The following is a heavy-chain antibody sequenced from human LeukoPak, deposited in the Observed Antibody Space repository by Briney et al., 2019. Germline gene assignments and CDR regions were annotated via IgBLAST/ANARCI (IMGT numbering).Heavy chain of an antibody. D-gene: IGHD4-11*01. Sequence: PGGSLRLSCAASGFTVSSNYMSWVRQAPGKGLEWVSVIYSGGSTYYADSVKGRFTISRDNSKNTLYLQMNSLRAEDTAVYYCARARLQLGFDYWGQGTLVTVSS. CDR2: IYSGGST. J-gene: IGHJ4*02. V-gene: IGHV3-66*01. CDR1: GFTVSSNY. CDR3: ARARLQLGFDY.